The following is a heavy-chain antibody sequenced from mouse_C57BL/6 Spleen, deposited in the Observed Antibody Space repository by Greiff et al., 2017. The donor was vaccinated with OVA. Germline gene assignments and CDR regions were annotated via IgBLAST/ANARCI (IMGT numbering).Heavy chain of an antibody. CDR3: ARVPPSGRDYFDY. CDR1: GYTFTSYW. V-gene: IGHV1-69*01. Sequence: VQLQQPGAELVMPGASVKLSCKASGYTFTSYWMHWVKQRPGQGLEWIGEIDPSDSYTNYNQKFKGKSTLTVDKSSSTAYMQLSSLTSEDSAVYYCARVPPSGRDYFDYWGQGTTLTVSS. J-gene: IGHJ2*01. D-gene: IGHD2-10*02. CDR2: IDPSDSYT.